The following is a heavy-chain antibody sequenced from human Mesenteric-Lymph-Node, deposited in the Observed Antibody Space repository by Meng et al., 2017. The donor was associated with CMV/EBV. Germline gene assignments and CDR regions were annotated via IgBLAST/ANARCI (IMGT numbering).Heavy chain of an antibody. V-gene: IGHV1-2*02. D-gene: IGHD2-21*02. CDR1: GYTKNGDY. CDR2: VKHNRGGT. J-gene: IGHJ4*02. CDR3: ARVLGGDSDF. Sequence: KVSSKADGYTKNGDYRKWGGEEGGKGVEWKGWVKHNRGGTNYEKKRQGRVTMTRDTSISTIYMDLSRLRSDDTAVYFCARVLGGDSDFWGQGTLVTVSS.